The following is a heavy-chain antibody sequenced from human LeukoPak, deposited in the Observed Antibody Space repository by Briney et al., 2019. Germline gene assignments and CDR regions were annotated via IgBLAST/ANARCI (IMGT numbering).Heavy chain of an antibody. CDR1: GFTFSSYA. J-gene: IGHJ4*02. CDR2: IKQDGSEK. D-gene: IGHD6-19*01. V-gene: IGHV3-7*01. Sequence: GGSLRLSCAASGFTFSSYAMHWVRQAPGKGLEWVANIKQDGSEKYYVDSVKGRFTISRDNAKNSLYLQMNSLRAEDTAVYYCARVWRYSSGWFWGESYFDYWGQGTLVTVSS. CDR3: ARVWRYSSGWFWGESYFDY.